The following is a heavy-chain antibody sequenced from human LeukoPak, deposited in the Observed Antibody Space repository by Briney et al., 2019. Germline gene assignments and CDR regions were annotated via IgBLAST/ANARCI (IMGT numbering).Heavy chain of an antibody. CDR3: AKAPRRNYCSSTSCSSTNNWFDP. D-gene: IGHD2-2*01. V-gene: IGHV3-23*01. CDR1: GFTFNSYA. Sequence: GGSLRLSCAASGFTFNSYAMSWVRQAPGKGLEWVSAIVGSGGSTYYADSVKGRFTISRDNSKNTLYLQMNSLRAEDTAVYYCAKAPRRNYCSSTSCSSTNNWFDPWGQGTLVTVSS. CDR2: IVGSGGST. J-gene: IGHJ5*02.